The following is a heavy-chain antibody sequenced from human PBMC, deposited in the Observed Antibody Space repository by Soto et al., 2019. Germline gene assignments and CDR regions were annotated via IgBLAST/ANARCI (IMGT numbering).Heavy chain of an antibody. CDR3: VVMITFGGVIPGPGY. V-gene: IGHV3-15*07. CDR2: IKSKTDGGTT. Sequence: PGGSLRLSCAASGFTFSNAWMNWVRQAPGKGLEWVGRIKSKTDGGTTDYAAPVKGRFTISRDDSKNTLYLQMNSLKTEDTAVYYCVVMITFGGVIPGPGYWGQGTLVTFSS. CDR1: GFTFSNAW. J-gene: IGHJ4*02. D-gene: IGHD3-16*02.